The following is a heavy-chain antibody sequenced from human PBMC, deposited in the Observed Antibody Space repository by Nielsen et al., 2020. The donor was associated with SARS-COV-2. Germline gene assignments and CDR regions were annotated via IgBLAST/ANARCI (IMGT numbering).Heavy chain of an antibody. CDR1: GGSISSYY. Sequence: GSLRLSCTVSGGSISSYYWSWIRQPPGKGLEWIGYIYYSGSTYYNPSLKSRVTISVDTSKNQFSLKLSSVTAADTAVYYCARPDGGNEGYYFDYWGQGTLVTVSS. D-gene: IGHD4-23*01. CDR3: ARPDGGNEGYYFDY. J-gene: IGHJ4*02. V-gene: IGHV4-59*04. CDR2: IYYSGST.